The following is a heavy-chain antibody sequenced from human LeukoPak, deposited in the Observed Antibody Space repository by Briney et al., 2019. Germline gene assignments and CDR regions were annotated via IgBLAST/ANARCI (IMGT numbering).Heavy chain of an antibody. V-gene: IGHV3-23*01. CDR2: ISDNGAST. Sequence: GGSLRLSCAASGFTFSNAAMSWVRQAPGKGLEWVSTISDNGASTFYADSVKGRFTISRDNSKNTLYLQMNSLRAEDTAVYFCTHKTGFGYWGQGTLVTVSS. CDR3: THKTGFGY. CDR1: GFTFSNAA. J-gene: IGHJ4*02.